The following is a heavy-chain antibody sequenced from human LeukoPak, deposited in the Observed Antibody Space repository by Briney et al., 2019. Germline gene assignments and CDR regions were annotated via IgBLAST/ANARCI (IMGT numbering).Heavy chain of an antibody. CDR3: ARAHRIVVVAAAHPAGY. V-gene: IGHV3-23*01. Sequence: GGSLTLSCAASGFTLSSYAMTWVRQAPGKGLEGFSAMSSGGSHTYYADSVKGRFTISRDNSQNTLYLQMNSLRAEATAVYYCARAHRIVVVAAAHPAGYWGQGTLVTVSS. CDR2: MSSGGSHT. D-gene: IGHD2-15*01. J-gene: IGHJ4*02. CDR1: GFTLSSYA.